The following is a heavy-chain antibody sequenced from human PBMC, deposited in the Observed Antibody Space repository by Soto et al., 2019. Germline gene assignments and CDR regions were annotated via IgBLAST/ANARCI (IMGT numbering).Heavy chain of an antibody. J-gene: IGHJ4*02. CDR2: ISGSGGST. D-gene: IGHD3-22*01. Sequence: EVQLLESGGGLVQPGGSLRLSCAASGFTFDNYAMSWVRQAPGKGLEWVSGISGSGGSTYYADSVKGRFTISRDNSKNTLYLQMNSLRAEDTAVYYCAKRPNYYDHSGIQPWAFDYWGQGTLVTVSS. V-gene: IGHV3-23*01. CDR3: AKRPNYYDHSGIQPWAFDY. CDR1: GFTFDNYA.